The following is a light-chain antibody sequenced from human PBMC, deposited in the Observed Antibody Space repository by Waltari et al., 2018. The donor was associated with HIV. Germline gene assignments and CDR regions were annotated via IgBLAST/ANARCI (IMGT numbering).Light chain of an antibody. J-gene: IGLJ3*02. Sequence: QSVLTPPPSVSGAPGPRVTITCTGSSSNIGAGSAVPWYQQLPGAAPKLLIFGADIRPSGVPDRFSGSKSGRSASLAISGLQSDDEADYFCQSYDTDLKSGVFGGGTKVTVL. CDR2: GAD. V-gene: IGLV1-40*01. CDR3: QSYDTDLKSGV. CDR1: SSNIGAGSA.